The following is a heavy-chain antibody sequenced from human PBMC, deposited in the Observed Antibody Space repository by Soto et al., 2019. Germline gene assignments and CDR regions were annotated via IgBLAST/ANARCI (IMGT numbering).Heavy chain of an antibody. V-gene: IGHV3-74*01. CDR3: TSDTFGLRDT. J-gene: IGHJ5*02. CDR2: INPAGTIT. Sequence: MQMVESGGGSVQPGGSLRLSCAASGFPFSHYWMHWVRQTPGKGLVWVSRINPAGTITNYADSVEGRFTISRDNADSALFLKMNSLSAEDTDIYYCTSDTFGLRDTWGQGTLVTVSS. D-gene: IGHD3-16*01. CDR1: GFPFSHYW.